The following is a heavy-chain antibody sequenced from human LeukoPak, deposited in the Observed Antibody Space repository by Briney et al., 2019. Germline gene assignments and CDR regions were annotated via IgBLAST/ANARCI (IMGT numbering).Heavy chain of an antibody. V-gene: IGHV3-7*05. D-gene: IGHD2-21*02. J-gene: IGHJ3*01. CDR1: GFTFGSYW. Sequence: GGSLRLSCAASGFTFGSYWMSWVRQAPGRGLEWVSDIKQDGTQKYYVDSLEGRITISRDNIKNSLYLQVNSLRVEGTAVYYCARDCGSDCSQAFDLWGQGTMVTVCS. CDR3: ARDCGSDCSQAFDL. CDR2: IKQDGTQK.